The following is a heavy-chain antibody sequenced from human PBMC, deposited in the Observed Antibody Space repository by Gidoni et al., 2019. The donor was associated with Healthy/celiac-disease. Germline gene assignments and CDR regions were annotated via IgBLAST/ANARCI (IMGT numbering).Heavy chain of an antibody. V-gene: IGHV3-7*01. CDR1: GFTFSSYW. CDR3: ARDRAYYDFWSGPKLDY. D-gene: IGHD3-3*01. J-gene: IGHJ4*02. CDR2: IKQDGSEK. Sequence: EVQLVESGGGLVQPRGSLRLSCAASGFTFSSYWMSWVRQAPGKGLEWVANIKQDGSEKYYVDSVKGRFTISRDNAKNSLYLQMNSLRAEDTAVYYCARDRAYYDFWSGPKLDYWGQGTLVTVSS.